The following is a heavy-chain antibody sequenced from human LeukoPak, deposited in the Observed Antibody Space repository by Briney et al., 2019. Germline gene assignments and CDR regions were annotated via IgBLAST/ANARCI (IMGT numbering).Heavy chain of an antibody. J-gene: IGHJ1*01. CDR3: ARDSSSYYSESSGSFQH. CDR1: GFPFSNYW. V-gene: IGHV3-7*04. CDR2: IKQDGSET. D-gene: IGHD3-22*01. Sequence: GGSLRPSCTASGFPFSNYWMTWFRLPPGKGLEWVANIKQDGSETYYVDSVRGRFTISRDNAKNSLYLQMDSLRAEDTAVYFCARDSSSYYSESSGSFQHWGQGTLLTVSS.